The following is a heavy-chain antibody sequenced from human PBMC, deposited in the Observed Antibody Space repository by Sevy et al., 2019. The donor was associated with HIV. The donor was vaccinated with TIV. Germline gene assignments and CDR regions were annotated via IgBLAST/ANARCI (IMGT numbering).Heavy chain of an antibody. V-gene: IGHV3-74*01. J-gene: IGHJ6*02. CDR2: IKNDGSST. CDR3: AREGVDFWSGPVDFYYGMDV. D-gene: IGHD3-3*01. CDR1: GFTFSRYL. Sequence: GGSLRLSCAASGFTFSRYLMHWVRQAPGKGLVWVSQIKNDGSSTTYADSVKGRFTISRDNAKNTLYLQMNSLRAEDTAVYYGAREGVDFWSGPVDFYYGMDVWGQGATVTVSS.